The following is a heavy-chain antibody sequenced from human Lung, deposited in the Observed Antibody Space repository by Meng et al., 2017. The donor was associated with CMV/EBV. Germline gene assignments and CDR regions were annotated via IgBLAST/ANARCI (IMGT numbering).Heavy chain of an antibody. CDR1: GFTFSSYG. CDR2: IWYDGSNK. J-gene: IGHJ6*02. V-gene: IGHV3-33*03. Sequence: GESLKISCATSGFTFSSYGLHWVRQAPGKGLEWVAVIWYDGSNKYYADSVKGRFTISRDNSKNTLFLQMNSLRAEDTAVYYCAKSNSRSFEYYYGMDVWGHGTTVTVSS. CDR3: AKSNSRSFEYYYGMDV. D-gene: IGHD6-6*01.